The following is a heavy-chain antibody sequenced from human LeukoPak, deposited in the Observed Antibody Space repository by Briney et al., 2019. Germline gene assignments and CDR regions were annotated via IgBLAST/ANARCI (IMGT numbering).Heavy chain of an antibody. D-gene: IGHD6-13*01. CDR2: ISWNSGSI. Sequence: GGSLRLSCAASGFTFEDYAMHWVRQAPGKGLEWVSGISWNSGSIGYADSVKGRFTISRDNAKNSLYLQMDSLRAEDTALYYCAKDIAAAGRGGAFDIWGQGTMVTVSS. V-gene: IGHV3-9*01. CDR3: AKDIAAAGRGGAFDI. CDR1: GFTFEDYA. J-gene: IGHJ3*02.